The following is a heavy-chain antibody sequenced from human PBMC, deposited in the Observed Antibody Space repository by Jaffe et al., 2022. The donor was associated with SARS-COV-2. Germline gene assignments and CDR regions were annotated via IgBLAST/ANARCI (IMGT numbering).Heavy chain of an antibody. J-gene: IGHJ6*02. CDR1: GYTFTSYD. CDR2: MNPNSGNT. V-gene: IGHV1-8*01. Sequence: QVQLVQSGAEVKKPGASVKVSCKASGYTFTSYDINWVRQATGQGLEWMGWMNPNSGNTGYAQKFQGRVTMTRNTSISTAYMELSSLRSEDTAVYYCARGPQYYDFWSGHSDYGMDVWGQGTTVTVSS. D-gene: IGHD3-3*01. CDR3: ARGPQYYDFWSGHSDYGMDV.